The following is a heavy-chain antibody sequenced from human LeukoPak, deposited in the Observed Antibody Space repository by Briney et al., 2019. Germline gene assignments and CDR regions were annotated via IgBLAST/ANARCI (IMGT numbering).Heavy chain of an antibody. V-gene: IGHV3-30*03. CDR1: GFALSSNG. CDR3: ARGPTMKADI. Sequence: PGGSLRLSCAASGFALSSNGMHWVRQAPGKGLEWVAIISYDGSNQDYADSVKGRFTISRDNSKSTLYLQMGSLRAEDMAVYYCARGPTMKADIWGQGTLVTVSS. J-gene: IGHJ3*02. D-gene: IGHD3-22*01. CDR2: ISYDGSNQ.